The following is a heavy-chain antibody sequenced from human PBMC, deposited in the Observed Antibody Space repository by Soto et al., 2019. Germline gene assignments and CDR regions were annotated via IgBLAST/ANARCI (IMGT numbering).Heavy chain of an antibody. CDR2: IYFSGNT. D-gene: IGHD2-15*01. Sequence: QLQLQESGPGLVKPSETLSLTCTVSGGSISSSSYYWGWIRQPPGKGLEWIGSIYFSGNTYYTPCGKGGVTISVDTSKNQFSLKLSSVTAADRAVYYCAREGGRYCTGGSGQVDYWGQGTLVTVSS. CDR3: AREGGRYCTGGSGQVDY. J-gene: IGHJ4*02. CDR1: GGSISSSSYY. V-gene: IGHV4-39*02.